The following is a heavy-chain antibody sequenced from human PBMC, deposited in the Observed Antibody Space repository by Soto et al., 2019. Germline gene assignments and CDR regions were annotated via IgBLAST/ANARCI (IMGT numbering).Heavy chain of an antibody. CDR2: ISRSGSDI. V-gene: IGHV3-11*01. CDR1: GFTLSDYY. J-gene: IGHJ4*02. Sequence: QVQLVESGGGLVKPGGSLRLSCAASGFTLSDYYMSWIRQAPGMGLEWVSRISRSGSDIYYADSVKGRFTISRDTAKNSLYLQLNSLRAADTAVYYCARASREGYKHYDYWGQGTMVTVSS. D-gene: IGHD5-12*01. CDR3: ARASREGYKHYDY.